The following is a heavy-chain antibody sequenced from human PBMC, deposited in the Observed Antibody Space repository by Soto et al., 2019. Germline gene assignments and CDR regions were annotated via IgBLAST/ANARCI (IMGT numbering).Heavy chain of an antibody. CDR3: ARGRYGDY. J-gene: IGHJ4*02. CDR2: LSADNGNT. V-gene: IGHV1-18*01. Sequence: QVHLVQSGAEVKKPGASVKVSCKGSGYAFTTYGITWVRQAPGQGLEWMGWLSADNGNTNYAQKLQGRVTVTRDTSTSTAYMELRSLRYDDTAVYYCARGRYGDYWGQGALVTVSS. CDR1: GYAFTTYG. D-gene: IGHD1-1*01.